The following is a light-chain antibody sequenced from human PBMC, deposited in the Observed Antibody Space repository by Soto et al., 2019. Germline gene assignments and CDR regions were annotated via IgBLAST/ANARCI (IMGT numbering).Light chain of an antibody. CDR1: SSDVGRYNY. Sequence: QSALTQPASVYGAPGQSITISCIGTSSDVGRYNYVSWYQQHPGQAPRLMIYDVNNRPSGVSNRFSGSKSDNTASLTISGLQAEDEADYYCSSYTSSSTRVFGTGNKVTVL. CDR3: SSYTSSSTRV. J-gene: IGLJ1*01. CDR2: DVN. V-gene: IGLV2-14*01.